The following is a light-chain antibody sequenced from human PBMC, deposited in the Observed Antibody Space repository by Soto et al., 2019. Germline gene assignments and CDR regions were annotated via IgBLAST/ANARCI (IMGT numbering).Light chain of an antibody. J-gene: IGKJ5*01. CDR2: EAS. V-gene: IGKV1-9*01. CDR1: HDISTY. Sequence: DIQLTQSPSLRSSSLGDRVTITCRASHDISTYLAWYQQKPGKAPKLMIYEASTLQSGVPSRFSGSGSGTEFTLTISGLLTEDFATYHCQQLNTLPFTFGQGTRLEIK. CDR3: QQLNTLPFT.